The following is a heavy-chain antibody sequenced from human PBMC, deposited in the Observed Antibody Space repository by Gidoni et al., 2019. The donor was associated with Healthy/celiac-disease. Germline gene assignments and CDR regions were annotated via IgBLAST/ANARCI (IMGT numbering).Heavy chain of an antibody. CDR3: AKGAVGATPEGGFDY. CDR1: GFTFSSYA. V-gene: IGHV3-23*01. CDR2: ISGSGGST. J-gene: IGHJ4*02. Sequence: EVQLLESGGGLVQPGGSLRLSCAASGFTFSSYAMHGVRQAPGKGMEWVSAISGSGGSTYYADSVKGRFTISRDNSKNTLYLQMNSLRAEDTAVYYCAKGAVGATPEGGFDYWGQGTLVTVSS. D-gene: IGHD1-26*01.